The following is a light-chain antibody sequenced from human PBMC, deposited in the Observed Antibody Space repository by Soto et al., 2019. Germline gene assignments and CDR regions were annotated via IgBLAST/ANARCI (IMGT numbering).Light chain of an antibody. CDR1: SSDVGNYNR. J-gene: IGLJ1*01. Sequence: QSALTQPPSVSGSPGQSVTIPCTGTSSDVGNYNRVSWYHQAPGTAPKLMIYEVSNRPSGVPDRFSGSKSGNTASLSISGLQAEDEGDYYCASYTTSTARVVFGTGTKLTVL. CDR3: ASYTTSTARVV. V-gene: IGLV2-18*02. CDR2: EVS.